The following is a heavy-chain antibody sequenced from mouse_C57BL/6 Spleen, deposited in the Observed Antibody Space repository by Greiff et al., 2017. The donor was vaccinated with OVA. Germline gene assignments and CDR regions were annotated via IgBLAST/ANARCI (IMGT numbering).Heavy chain of an antibody. CDR1: GYTFTSYG. V-gene: IGHV1-81*01. D-gene: IGHD3-2*02. CDR3: AREGGTAQVWFAY. CDR2: IYPRSGNT. Sequence: VQLKESGAELARPGASVKLSCKASGYTFTSYGISWVKQRTGQGLEWIGEIYPRSGNTYYNEKFKGKATLTADKSSSTAYMELRSLTSEDSAVYFCAREGGTAQVWFAYWGQGTLVTVSA. J-gene: IGHJ3*01.